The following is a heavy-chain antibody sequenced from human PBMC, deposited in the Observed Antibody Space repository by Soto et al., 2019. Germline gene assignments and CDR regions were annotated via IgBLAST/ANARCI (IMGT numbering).Heavy chain of an antibody. J-gene: IGHJ6*02. CDR1: GGSISSSSYY. D-gene: IGHD6-19*01. V-gene: IGHV4-39*01. Sequence: SETLSLTCTVSGGSISSSSYYWGWIRQPPGKGLEWIGSIYYSGSTYYNPSLKSRVTISVDTSKNQFSLKLSSVTAADTAVYYCASIGEAVAGYYYYYGMDVWGQGTTVTVSS. CDR2: IYYSGST. CDR3: ASIGEAVAGYYYYYGMDV.